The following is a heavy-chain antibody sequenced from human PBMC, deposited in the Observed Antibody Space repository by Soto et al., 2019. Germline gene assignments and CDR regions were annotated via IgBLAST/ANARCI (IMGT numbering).Heavy chain of an antibody. CDR1: GFTFSSYW. CDR2: IKQDGSEK. D-gene: IGHD2-15*01. Sequence: PGGSLRLSCAASGFTFSSYWMSWVRQAPGKGLEWVANIKQDGSEKYYVDSVKGRFTISRDNAKNSLYLQMNSLRAEDTAVYYCARGANYIVVRGVRYYYGMDVWGQGTTVTVSS. J-gene: IGHJ6*02. CDR3: ARGANYIVVRGVRYYYGMDV. V-gene: IGHV3-7*03.